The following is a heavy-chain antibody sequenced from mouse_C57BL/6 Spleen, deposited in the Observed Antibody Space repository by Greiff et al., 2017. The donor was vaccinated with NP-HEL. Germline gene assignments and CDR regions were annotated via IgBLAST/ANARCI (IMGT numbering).Heavy chain of an antibody. J-gene: IGHJ4*01. V-gene: IGHV10-1*01. CDR1: GFSFNTYA. CDR2: IRSKSNNYAT. D-gene: IGHD2-4*01. CDR3: VREGYDYGDAMDY. Sequence: EVKLMESGGGLVQPKGSLKLSCAASGFSFNTYAMNWVRQAPGKGLEWVARIRSKSNNYATYYADSVKDRFTISRDDSESMLYLQMNNLKTEDTAMYYCVREGYDYGDAMDYWGQGTSVTVSS.